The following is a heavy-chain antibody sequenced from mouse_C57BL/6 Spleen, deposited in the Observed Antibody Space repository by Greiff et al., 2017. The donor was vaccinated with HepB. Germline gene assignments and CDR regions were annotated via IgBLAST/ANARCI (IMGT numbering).Heavy chain of an antibody. CDR2: ISSGSSTI. CDR3: ARPYSNYGGAMDY. CDR1: GFTFSDYG. V-gene: IGHV5-17*01. J-gene: IGHJ4*01. D-gene: IGHD2-5*01. Sequence: EVKVVESGGGLVKPGGSLKLSCAASGFTFSDYGMHWVRQAPEKGLEWVAYISSGSSTIYYADTVKGRFTISRDNAKNTLFLQMTSLRSEDTAMYYCARPYSNYGGAMDYWGQGTSVTVSS.